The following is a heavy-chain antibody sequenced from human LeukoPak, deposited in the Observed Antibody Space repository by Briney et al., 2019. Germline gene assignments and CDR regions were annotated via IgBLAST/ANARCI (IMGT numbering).Heavy chain of an antibody. V-gene: IGHV3-64*01. CDR1: GFTFSSYA. D-gene: IGHD3-22*01. Sequence: GGSLRLSCAASGFTFSSYAMHWVRQATGKGLEYVSAISSNGGSTYYANSVKGRFTISRDNSKNTLYLQMGSLRAEDMAVYYCARGTYYYDSSGLDYWGQGTLVTVSS. CDR2: ISSNGGST. CDR3: ARGTYYYDSSGLDY. J-gene: IGHJ4*02.